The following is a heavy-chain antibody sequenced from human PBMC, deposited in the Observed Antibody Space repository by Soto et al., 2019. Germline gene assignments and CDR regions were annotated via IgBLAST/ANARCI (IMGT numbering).Heavy chain of an antibody. D-gene: IGHD2-15*01. J-gene: IGHJ4*02. V-gene: IGHV4-59*01. CDR3: AREDSQYDYFDY. CDR2: VFHTGST. Sequence: SETLALTCIISGGSISSNYWSWLRQSPGRGLEWIGYVFHTGSTNYNPSLKSRVTISVDMPKNQFSLRLTSVTAADTAVYYCAREDSQYDYFDYWGQGTLVTVSS. CDR1: GGSISSNY.